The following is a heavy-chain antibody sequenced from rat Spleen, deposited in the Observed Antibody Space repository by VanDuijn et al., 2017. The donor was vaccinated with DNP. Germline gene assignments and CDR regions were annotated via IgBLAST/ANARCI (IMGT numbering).Heavy chain of an antibody. V-gene: IGHV5-25*01. D-gene: IGHD1-1*01. CDR2: ISTGGGNT. Sequence: EVQLVESGGGLVQPGRSLKLSCAASGFSFSDYYMAWVRQAPTKGLEWVAYISTGGGNTYYRDSVKGRFTISRDNAKSTLYLQMDSLRSEDTATYYCAREGFTTVSYYFDYWGQGVMVTVSS. CDR1: GFSFSDYY. J-gene: IGHJ2*01. CDR3: AREGFTTVSYYFDY.